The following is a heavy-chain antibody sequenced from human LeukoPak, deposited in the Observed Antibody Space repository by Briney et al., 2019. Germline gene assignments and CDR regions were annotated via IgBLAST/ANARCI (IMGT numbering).Heavy chain of an antibody. Sequence: GRSLRLSCAASAFTFSSYAMHWVRQAPGKGLEWVAVISYDGSNKYYADSVKGRFTISRDNSKNTLYLQMNSLRAEDTAVYYCASSRGYSGYDPIDYWGQGTLVTVSS. D-gene: IGHD5-12*01. V-gene: IGHV3-30-3*01. CDR3: ASSRGYSGYDPIDY. J-gene: IGHJ4*02. CDR2: ISYDGSNK. CDR1: AFTFSSYA.